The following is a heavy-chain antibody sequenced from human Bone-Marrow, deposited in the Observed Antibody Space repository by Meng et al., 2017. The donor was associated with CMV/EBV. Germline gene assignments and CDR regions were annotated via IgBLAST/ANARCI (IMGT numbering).Heavy chain of an antibody. CDR3: ARMRGAGPGGYFDL. V-gene: IGHV3-11*01. CDR2: ISDSGNTI. D-gene: IGHD3-10*01. CDR1: GIIFSDHY. Sequence: SCVPSGIIFSDHYMSWIRQAPGKGLEWVSYISDSGNTIYVDSVKGRSTISRDNAKESLFLQMNSLRAEDTAVYYCARMRGAGPGGYFDLWGQGTLVTVSS. J-gene: IGHJ4*02.